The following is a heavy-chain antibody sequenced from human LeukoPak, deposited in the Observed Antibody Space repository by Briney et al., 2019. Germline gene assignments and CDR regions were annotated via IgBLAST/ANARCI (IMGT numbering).Heavy chain of an antibody. V-gene: IGHV3-48*01. CDR3: ARRAGAYSHPYDY. CDR2: ISSFSGTI. J-gene: IGHJ4*02. D-gene: IGHD4/OR15-4a*01. CDR1: GFTFSSYS. Sequence: GGSLRLSCAASGFTFSSYSMNWVRQAPGKGLEWISYISSFSGTIDYADSVKGRFTITRDNAKNSLYLQMNSLRAEDTAVYYCARRAGAYSHPYDYWGQGTLVTVSS.